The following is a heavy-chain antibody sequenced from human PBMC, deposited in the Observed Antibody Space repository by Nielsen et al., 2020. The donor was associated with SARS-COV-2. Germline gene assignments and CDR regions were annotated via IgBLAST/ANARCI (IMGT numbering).Heavy chain of an antibody. Sequence: KVSCKGSGYTFTSYWIGWVCQMPGKGLEWMGIIYPGDSETRYSPSFQGQVTISADKSISTAYLQWSSLKASDTAMYYCARNTAMVTNFDYWGQGTLVTVSS. CDR2: IYPGDSET. CDR1: GYTFTSYW. J-gene: IGHJ4*02. V-gene: IGHV5-51*01. CDR3: ARNTAMVTNFDY. D-gene: IGHD5-18*01.